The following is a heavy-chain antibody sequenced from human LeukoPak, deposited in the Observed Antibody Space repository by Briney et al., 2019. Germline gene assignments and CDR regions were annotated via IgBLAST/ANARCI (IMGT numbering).Heavy chain of an antibody. Sequence: PGGSLRLSCAASGFTFSNYGMHWVRQAPGKGLEWVAVIWYDGSNEYYADSVKGRFTISRDNSKNTLYLQMNSLRADDTAVYYCARGRYTSSPYFDYWGQGALVTVSS. CDR2: IWYDGSNE. J-gene: IGHJ4*02. CDR3: ARGRYTSSPYFDY. V-gene: IGHV3-33*01. CDR1: GFTFSNYG. D-gene: IGHD6-6*01.